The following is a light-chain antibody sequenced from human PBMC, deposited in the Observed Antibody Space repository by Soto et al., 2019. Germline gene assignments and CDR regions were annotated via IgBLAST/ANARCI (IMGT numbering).Light chain of an antibody. CDR1: QSISRY. V-gene: IGKV1-39*01. CDR3: PQSYGTPIT. CDR2: VAS. Sequence: QMTQSPSSVSASIGDRVTITCRASQSISRYLNWYQQKPGKAPNLLIYVASNLQSEVPSRFSGSGSGTDFTLTITSLQPEDFATYYCPQSYGTPITFGQGTRLEI. J-gene: IGKJ5*01.